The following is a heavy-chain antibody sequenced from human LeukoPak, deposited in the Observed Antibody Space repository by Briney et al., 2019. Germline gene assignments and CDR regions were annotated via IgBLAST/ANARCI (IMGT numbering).Heavy chain of an antibody. CDR2: ISHSGSNL. CDR3: ARGDSSGVPDY. J-gene: IGHJ4*02. CDR1: GFTFSGSF. D-gene: IGHD3-22*01. Sequence: GGSLRLSCAASGFTFSGSFMNWIRQAPGKGLEWLSYISHSGSNLDYAESVRGRFTISRDNPNHSLYLQINSLRAEDTAVYYCARGDSSGVPDYWGQGTLVTVSS. V-gene: IGHV3-11*01.